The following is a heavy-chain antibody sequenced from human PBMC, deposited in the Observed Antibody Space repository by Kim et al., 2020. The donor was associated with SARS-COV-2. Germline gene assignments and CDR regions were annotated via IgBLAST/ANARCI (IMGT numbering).Heavy chain of an antibody. CDR3: ARGYSSSWYEVVNWFDP. V-gene: IGHV4-34*01. D-gene: IGHD6-13*01. Sequence: SETLSLTCAVYGGSFSGYYWSWIRQPPGKGLEWIGEINHSGSTNYNPSLKSRVTISVDTSKNQFSLKLSSVTAADTAVYYCARGYSSSWYEVVNWFDPWGQGTLVTVSS. CDR1: GGSFSGYY. J-gene: IGHJ5*02. CDR2: INHSGST.